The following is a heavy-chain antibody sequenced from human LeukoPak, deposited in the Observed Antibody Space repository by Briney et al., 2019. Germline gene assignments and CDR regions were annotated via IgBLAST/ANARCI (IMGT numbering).Heavy chain of an antibody. V-gene: IGHV4-39*07. CDR1: GGSISSSSYY. J-gene: IGHJ5*02. D-gene: IGHD3-9*01. Sequence: PSETLSLTCTVSGGSISSSSYYWGWIRQPPGKGLEWIGSIYYSGSTHYNPSLKSRVTISVDTSKNQFSLKLSSVTAADTAVYYCAPERKYYDILTGFWASGWFDPWGQGTLVTVSS. CDR3: APERKYYDILTGFWASGWFDP. CDR2: IYYSGST.